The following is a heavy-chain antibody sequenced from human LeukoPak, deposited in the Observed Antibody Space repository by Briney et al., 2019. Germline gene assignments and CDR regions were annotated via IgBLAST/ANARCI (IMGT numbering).Heavy chain of an antibody. CDR2: ISTYNGNI. V-gene: IGHV1-18*01. Sequence: ASVKVSCKASGYTFTSYGISWVRQAPGQGLEWMGWISTYNGNIKYAQKFQVRVTMTTDTSTSTAYMELRSLRSDDTAVYYCARLPSDDFWSGYYFKGHFDHWGQGTPVTVSS. CDR1: GYTFTSYG. CDR3: ARLPSDDFWSGYYFKGHFDH. D-gene: IGHD3-3*01. J-gene: IGHJ4*02.